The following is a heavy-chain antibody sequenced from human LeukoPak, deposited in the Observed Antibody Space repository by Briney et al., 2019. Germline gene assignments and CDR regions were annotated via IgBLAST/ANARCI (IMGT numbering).Heavy chain of an antibody. J-gene: IGHJ1*01. Sequence: GGSLRLSCAASGFPFSSFAMSWVCQAPGKGLEWVSAISGSGGSTDHADSVKGRFTISRDDSTNTVYLEMNSLRVEDTAVYYCARGGSYSESRYLQHWGQGTLVTVSS. V-gene: IGHV3-23*01. CDR2: ISGSGGST. CDR1: GFPFSSFA. CDR3: ARGGSYSESRYLQH. D-gene: IGHD1-26*01.